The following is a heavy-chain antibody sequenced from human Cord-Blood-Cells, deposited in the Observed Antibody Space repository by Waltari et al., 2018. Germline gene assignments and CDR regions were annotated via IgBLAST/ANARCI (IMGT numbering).Heavy chain of an antibody. CDR3: ARQRGSSSYYYYGMDV. D-gene: IGHD6-6*01. J-gene: IGHJ6*02. CDR2: IYHSGST. Sequence: QVQLQESGPGLVKPSETLSLTCTVSGYSISSGYYCGWIRQPPGKGLEWIGSIYHSGSTYYNPSLKSRVTISVDTSKNQFSLKLSSVTAADTAVYYCARQRGSSSYYYYGMDVWGQGTTVTVSS. V-gene: IGHV4-38-2*02. CDR1: GYSISSGYY.